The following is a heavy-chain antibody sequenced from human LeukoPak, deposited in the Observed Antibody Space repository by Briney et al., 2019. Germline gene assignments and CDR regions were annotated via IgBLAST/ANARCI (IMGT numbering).Heavy chain of an antibody. CDR2: IYYSGST. J-gene: IGHJ5*02. CDR1: GASISSYY. Sequence: PSPTLSLTYTLSGASISSYYWSWIRQHPGEGREWHGYIYYSGSTNYNPSLKRRVTISVDTSKNQFSLKLRSVSAADTAVYYCARERGYCTNTSCSLEWFDRWGQGTLVTVPS. CDR3: ARERGYCTNTSCSLEWFDR. D-gene: IGHD2-2*01. V-gene: IGHV4-59*12.